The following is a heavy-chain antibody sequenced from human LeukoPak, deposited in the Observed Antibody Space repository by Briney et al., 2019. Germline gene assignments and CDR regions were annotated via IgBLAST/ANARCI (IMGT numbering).Heavy chain of an antibody. V-gene: IGHV3-64D*06. D-gene: IGHD1-26*01. CDR3: ARDMSGTYSFDY. J-gene: IGHJ4*02. CDR2: IHHNGDIT. Sequence: GGSLRLSCSASGFTLFWHVMHWVRQAPGMPLEYVSFIHHNGDITSYADSVRGRFTVSRDNPKNTLFLDLTSLRTDDTAVYYCARDMSGTYSFDYWGQGTLVTVSS. CDR1: GFTLFWHV.